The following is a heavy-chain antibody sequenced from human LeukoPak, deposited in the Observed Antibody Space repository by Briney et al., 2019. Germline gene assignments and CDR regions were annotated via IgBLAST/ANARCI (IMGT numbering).Heavy chain of an antibody. D-gene: IGHD4-4*01. Sequence: GGSLRLSCAASGFTFSTYWMHWVRQAPGKGLEWVSVIYSGGSTYYADSVKGRFTISRDNSKNTLYLQMNSLRAEDTAVYYCARVTVTTMFGMDVWGQGTTVTVSS. V-gene: IGHV3-66*01. J-gene: IGHJ6*02. CDR3: ARVTVTTMFGMDV. CDR2: IYSGGST. CDR1: GFTFSTYW.